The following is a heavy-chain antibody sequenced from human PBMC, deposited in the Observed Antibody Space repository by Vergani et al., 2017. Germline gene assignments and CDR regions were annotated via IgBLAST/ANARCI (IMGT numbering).Heavy chain of an antibody. Sequence: EVRLLESGGGLVQPGGSLRLSCAASGFTFNIYAMSWVRQAPGKGLEWVSTITYNGGRTYYADSVTGRFTISRDNSKNTLYLQMNSLSAGDTAVYYCAKANPRNSGYDYLYYYHAMDVWGQGTTVTVSS. CDR1: GFTFNIYA. CDR2: ITYNGGRT. J-gene: IGHJ6*02. V-gene: IGHV3-23*01. CDR3: AKANPRNSGYDYLYYYHAMDV. D-gene: IGHD5-12*01.